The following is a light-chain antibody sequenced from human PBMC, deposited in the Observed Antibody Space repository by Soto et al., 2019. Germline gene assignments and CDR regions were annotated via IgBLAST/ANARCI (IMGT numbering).Light chain of an antibody. J-gene: IGKJ1*01. CDR1: QSVSSN. V-gene: IGKV3-15*01. CDR3: QHYNNWPPWT. Sequence: EIVMNQSPATLSVSPGERATLSCRASQSVSSNLAWYQQKPGQAPRLLIYGASTRATGVPARFSGSASGTEFTLTISSLQSEDFAVYYCQHYNNWPPWTFGQGTKVDIK. CDR2: GAS.